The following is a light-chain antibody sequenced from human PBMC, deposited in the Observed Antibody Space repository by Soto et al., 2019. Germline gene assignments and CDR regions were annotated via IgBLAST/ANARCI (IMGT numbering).Light chain of an antibody. CDR2: STS. CDR3: QYCGSSPLT. Sequence: EIVLTQSPGTLSLSPGERAILSCRATQRVGGSDLAWYQQKPGQTPRLLIYSTSDRASSTPDRFSGSGSGTDFTLTISSLEPEDFAVYYCQYCGSSPLTFGGGTKLE. CDR1: QRVGGSD. J-gene: IGKJ4*01. V-gene: IGKV3-20*01.